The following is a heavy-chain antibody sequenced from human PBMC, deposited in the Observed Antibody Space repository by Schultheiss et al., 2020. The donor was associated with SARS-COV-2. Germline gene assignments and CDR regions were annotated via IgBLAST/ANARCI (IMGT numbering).Heavy chain of an antibody. J-gene: IGHJ6*03. D-gene: IGHD3-9*01. CDR1: GGSFSGYC. CDR3: ARGDYDILTGYYPPTYYYYYYMDV. V-gene: IGHV4-34*01. Sequence: SETLSLTCAVYGGSFSGYCWSWIRQPPVKGLEWIGEINHSGSTNYNPSLKSRVTISVDTSKNQFSLKLSSVTAADTAVYYCARGDYDILTGYYPPTYYYYYYMDVWGKGTTVTVSS. CDR2: INHSGST.